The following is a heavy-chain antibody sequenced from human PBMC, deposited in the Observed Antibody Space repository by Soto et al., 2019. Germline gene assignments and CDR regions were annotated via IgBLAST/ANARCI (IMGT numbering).Heavy chain of an antibody. CDR3: ARPGGVWFGESPPNTYYYYGMDV. Sequence: ASVKVSCKASGYTFTSYGISWVRQAPGQGLEWMGWISAYNGNTNYAQKLQGRATMTTDTSTSTAYMELRSLRSDDTAVYYCARPGGVWFGESPPNTYYYYGMDVWGQGTTVTVSS. V-gene: IGHV1-18*01. CDR2: ISAYNGNT. CDR1: GYTFTSYG. D-gene: IGHD3-10*01. J-gene: IGHJ6*02.